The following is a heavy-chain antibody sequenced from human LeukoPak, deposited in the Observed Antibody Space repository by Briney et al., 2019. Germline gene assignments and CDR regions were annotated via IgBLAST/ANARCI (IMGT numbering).Heavy chain of an antibody. CDR2: INTKSGGT. Sequence: ASVKVSCKASGYTFTGYYMHWVRQAPGQGLEWMGWINTKSGGTEYAQRLQGRVTLTRDTSLSTAYMELSRLRSDDTAVYYCARDHCSANSCYEDYYNGLAVWGQGTTVAVSS. V-gene: IGHV1-2*02. CDR1: GYTFTGYY. J-gene: IGHJ6*02. D-gene: IGHD2-2*01. CDR3: ARDHCSANSCYEDYYNGLAV.